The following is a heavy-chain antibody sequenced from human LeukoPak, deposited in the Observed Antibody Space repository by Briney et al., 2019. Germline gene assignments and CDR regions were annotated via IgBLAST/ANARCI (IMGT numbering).Heavy chain of an antibody. J-gene: IGHJ6*03. V-gene: IGHV1-69*13. CDR1: GDTFSSYA. Sequence: SVKVSCKASGDTFSSYAIRWVRQAPGQGLEWMGGIIPIFGTANYAQKFQGRVTITADASTSTAYIELSRLRSEDTAVYYCARGPHIVVVPAAMLMSYYYYYSMDLWGKGTTVTIS. CDR2: IIPIFGTA. CDR3: ARGPHIVVVPAAMLMSYYYYYSMDL. D-gene: IGHD2-2*01.